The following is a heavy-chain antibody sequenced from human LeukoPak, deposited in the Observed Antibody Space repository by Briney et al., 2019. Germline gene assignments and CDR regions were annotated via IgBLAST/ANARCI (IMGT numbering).Heavy chain of an antibody. V-gene: IGHV3-23*01. CDR1: GFTFSGYA. D-gene: IGHD6-19*01. J-gene: IGHJ4*02. Sequence: GGSLRLSCAASGFTFSGYAMSWVRQAPGKGLEWVSAISGSGGSTYYADSVKGRFTISRDNSKNTLHLQMNSLRAEDTAVYYCAKDSSGWYYFDYWGQGTLVTVSS. CDR2: ISGSGGST. CDR3: AKDSSGWYYFDY.